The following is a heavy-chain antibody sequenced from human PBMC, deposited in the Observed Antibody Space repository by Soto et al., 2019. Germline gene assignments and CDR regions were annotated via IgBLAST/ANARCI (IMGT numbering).Heavy chain of an antibody. J-gene: IGHJ5*02. Sequence: YAQKFQGRVTMTRDTSISTAYMELSRLRSDDTAVYYCASLTFGGVTNWFDPWGQGTLVTVSS. CDR3: ASLTFGGVTNWFDP. V-gene: IGHV1-2*02. D-gene: IGHD3-16*01.